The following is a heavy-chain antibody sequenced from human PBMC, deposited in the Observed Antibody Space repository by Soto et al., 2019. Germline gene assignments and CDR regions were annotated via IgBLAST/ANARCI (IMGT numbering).Heavy chain of an antibody. V-gene: IGHV1-69*01. CDR2: IIPISGTA. J-gene: IGHJ6*02. D-gene: IGHD2-2*01. CDR3: ARSQGSSTSLEIYYSYYYGMDV. Sequence: QVQLVQSGAEVKKPGSSVKVSGKASGGTFSSYAISWVRQAPGQGLEWMGGIIPISGTANYAQKFQGRVTITADESTSTAYMELSSLRSEDTAVYYCARSQGSSTSLEIYYSYYYGMDVWGQGTTVTVSS. CDR1: GGTFSSYA.